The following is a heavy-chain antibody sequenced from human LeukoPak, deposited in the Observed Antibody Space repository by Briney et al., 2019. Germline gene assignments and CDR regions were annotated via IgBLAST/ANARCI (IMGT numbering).Heavy chain of an antibody. CDR2: ISSGSNYI. CDR3: ASRYHGFDY. Sequence: GGSLRLSCAASGFIFSSYSMTWVRQAPGKGLEWVSSISSGSNYIYYADSVKGRFIISRDNAKNSLYLQMNSLRAEDTAVYYCASRYHGFDYWGQGTLVTVSS. V-gene: IGHV3-21*01. CDR1: GFIFSSYS. D-gene: IGHD3-9*01. J-gene: IGHJ4*02.